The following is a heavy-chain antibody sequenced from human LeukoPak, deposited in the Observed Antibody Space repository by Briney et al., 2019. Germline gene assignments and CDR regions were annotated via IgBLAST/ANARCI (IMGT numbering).Heavy chain of an antibody. CDR2: ISYDGNDK. Sequence: GGSLRLSCATSGFSFSSYAFSWIRQAPGKGLEWLTLISYDGNDKYYADSVKGRFSISRDNSKSMVFLQMNSLRPEDTAVYYCARYNWNGRVGYYYYYMDVWGKGTTVTISS. J-gene: IGHJ6*03. V-gene: IGHV3-30*04. D-gene: IGHD1-1*01. CDR1: GFSFSSYA. CDR3: ARYNWNGRVGYYYYYMDV.